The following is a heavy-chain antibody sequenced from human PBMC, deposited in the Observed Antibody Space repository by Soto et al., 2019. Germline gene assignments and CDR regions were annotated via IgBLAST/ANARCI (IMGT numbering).Heavy chain of an antibody. CDR1: GFTFSSYS. J-gene: IGHJ1*01. Sequence: GGSLRLSCAASGFTFSSYSMNWVRQAPGKGLEWDSSISSSSSYIYYADSVKGRFTISRDNAKNSLYLQMNSLRAEDTAVYYCARAPSSSSYFQHWGQGTLVTVSS. CDR3: ARAPSSSSYFQH. V-gene: IGHV3-21*01. D-gene: IGHD6-6*01. CDR2: ISSSSSYI.